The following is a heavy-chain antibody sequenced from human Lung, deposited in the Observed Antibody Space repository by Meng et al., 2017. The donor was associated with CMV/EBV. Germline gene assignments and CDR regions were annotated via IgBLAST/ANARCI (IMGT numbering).Heavy chain of an antibody. J-gene: IGHJ4*02. CDR3: ARGELLWDY. CDR2: MDYRGST. Sequence: QVQLHESGPGLVKPSQPLSLTCTVSDDSISSGEYFWSWIRQPPGKGLEWIGYMDYRGSTFYNPSLKSRVTISVDTSKNQFSLKLSSVTAADTAVYFCARGELLWDYWGQGTLVTVSS. V-gene: IGHV4-30-4*01. D-gene: IGHD2-2*01. CDR1: DDSISSGEYF.